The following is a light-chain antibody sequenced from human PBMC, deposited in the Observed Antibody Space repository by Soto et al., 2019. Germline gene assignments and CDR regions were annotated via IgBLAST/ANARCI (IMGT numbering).Light chain of an antibody. CDR2: GAS. CDR1: QSVGSNY. V-gene: IGKV3-20*01. CDR3: QQYTTSPFA. J-gene: IGKJ3*01. Sequence: EIVLTQSPGTLSLSPGERATLYCRASQSVGSNYLAWYQQKPGQAPRVLIYGASSRATGIPDRFSGSGSGAYFTLTISSLEPEGFAVYYWQQYTTSPFAFGPGTKVDIK.